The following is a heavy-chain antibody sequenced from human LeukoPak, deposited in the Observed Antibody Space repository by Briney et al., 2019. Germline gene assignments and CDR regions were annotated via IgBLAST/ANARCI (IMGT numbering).Heavy chain of an antibody. CDR1: GGSFSGYY. CDR3: SGDRPAGLRRYYYYGMDV. V-gene: IGHV4-34*01. CDR2: INHSGST. Sequence: PSETLSLTCAVYGGSFSGYYWSWIRQPPGKGLEWIGEINHSGSTNYNPSLKSRVTISVDTSKNQFSLKLSSVTAADTAVYYCSGDRPAGLRRYYYYGMDVWGQGTTVTVSS. J-gene: IGHJ6*02. D-gene: IGHD1-14*01.